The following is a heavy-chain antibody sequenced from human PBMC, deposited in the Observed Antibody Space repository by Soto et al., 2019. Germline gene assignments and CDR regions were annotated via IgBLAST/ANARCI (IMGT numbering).Heavy chain of an antibody. V-gene: IGHV4-4*02. J-gene: IGHJ4*02. CDR2: IHHTVST. CDR3: AKSWELRRFFAS. Sequence: QVQLQESGPGLVKPSGTLSLTCAVSGASIISENWWTWVRQSPGQGLEWIGEIHHTVSTTYNPSLDSRVTMSVDKSKNHFYLILSSVTAADTALYYCAKSWELRRFFASWGQGTLVTVSS. D-gene: IGHD1-26*01. CDR1: GASIISENW.